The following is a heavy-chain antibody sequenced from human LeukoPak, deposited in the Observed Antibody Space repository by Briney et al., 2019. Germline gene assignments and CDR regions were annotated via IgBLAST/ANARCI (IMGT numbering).Heavy chain of an antibody. J-gene: IGHJ5*02. Sequence: SETLSLTCAVYGGSFSGYYWSWIRQPPGKGLEWIGEINHSGSTNYNPSLKSRVTISVDTSKNQFSLKLSSVTAADTAVYYCARGHSGRGGIDPWGQGTLVTDSS. CDR1: GGSFSGYY. D-gene: IGHD3-10*02. CDR2: INHSGST. V-gene: IGHV4-34*01. CDR3: ARGHSGRGGIDP.